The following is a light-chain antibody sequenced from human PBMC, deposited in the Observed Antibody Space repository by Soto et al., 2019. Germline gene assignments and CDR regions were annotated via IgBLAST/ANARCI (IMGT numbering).Light chain of an antibody. J-gene: IGKJ1*01. Sequence: DIQMTQSPSSLSASVGDRVTITCRASQSISNYLNWYQHKPGKAPNLLLYAASTLHSGVPSRFSGSGSGTHFTLTISSRQPEDFATYYCQQTYSSPETFAQGTKGEI. CDR2: AAS. V-gene: IGKV1-39*01. CDR3: QQTYSSPET. CDR1: QSISNY.